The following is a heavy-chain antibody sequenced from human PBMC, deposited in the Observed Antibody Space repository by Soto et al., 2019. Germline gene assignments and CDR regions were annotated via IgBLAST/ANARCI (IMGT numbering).Heavy chain of an antibody. Sequence: EVQLVESGGGLVQPGGSLRLSCAASGFTFSSYWMSWVRQAPGKGLEWVANIKPDGSDTYYVDSVKGRFTISRDNAKNSLDLQMNRLTAEDTAVYYCARKFSGLEYWGQGTLVTISS. D-gene: IGHD5-12*01. CDR2: IKPDGSDT. J-gene: IGHJ4*02. CDR3: ARKFSGLEY. V-gene: IGHV3-7*01. CDR1: GFTFSSYW.